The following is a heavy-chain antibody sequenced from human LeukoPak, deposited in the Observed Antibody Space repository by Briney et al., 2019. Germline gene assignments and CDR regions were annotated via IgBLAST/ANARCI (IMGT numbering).Heavy chain of an antibody. CDR1: GYTFTSYY. D-gene: IGHD3-9*01. V-gene: IGHV1-46*01. J-gene: IGHJ4*02. Sequence: ASVKVSCKTPGYTFTSYYMHWVRQAPGQGLDRMALINPSGGSTSYAQKFQGRVTMTRDTSTSTVYMELSSLRSENTALENCARDWGSERDLLTGYYIYWGQGTLVTVSS. CDR3: ARDWGSERDLLTGYYIY. CDR2: INPSGGST.